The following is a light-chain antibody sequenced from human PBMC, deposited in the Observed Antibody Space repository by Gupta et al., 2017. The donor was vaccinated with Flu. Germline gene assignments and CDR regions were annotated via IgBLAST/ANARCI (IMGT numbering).Light chain of an antibody. J-gene: IGLJ3*02. V-gene: IGLV2-14*01. CDR3: ASYTTTSTPWV. CDR1: SSDVGGSKY. CDR2: EVN. Sequence: ITSTCTATSSDVGGSKYVSWYQQHPAKAPKLLIYEVNNRPSGVSNRFSGSKSGNTASLTISGLQAEDEADYYCASYTTTSTPWVFGGGTKLTVL.